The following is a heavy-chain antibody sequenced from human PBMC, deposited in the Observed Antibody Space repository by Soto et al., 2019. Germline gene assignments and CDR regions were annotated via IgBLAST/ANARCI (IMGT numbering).Heavy chain of an antibody. D-gene: IGHD2-2*01. Sequence: EVQLLDSGGGLVQPGGSLRLSCAASGFTFSTYAMSWVRQAPGKGLEWVSTISGSGDSTYYANSVKGRFTISRDNSRNTLDLQMNSLRVGDTAVYYCAKGGEGSCSKTSCLYFSDYWGQGTLVTVSS. V-gene: IGHV3-23*01. CDR3: AKGGEGSCSKTSCLYFSDY. CDR1: GFTFSTYA. J-gene: IGHJ4*02. CDR2: ISGSGDST.